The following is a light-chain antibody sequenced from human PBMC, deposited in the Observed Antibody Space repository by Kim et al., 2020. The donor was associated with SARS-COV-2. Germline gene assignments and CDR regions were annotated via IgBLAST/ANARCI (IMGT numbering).Light chain of an antibody. V-gene: IGLV2-14*03. CDR3: SSYTSSSTGV. CDR2: DVS. CDR1: SSDVGGYNY. J-gene: IGLJ2*01. Sequence: QSALTQPPSVSGSPGQSITISCTGTSSDVGGYNYVSWYQQHPGKAPNLMIYDVSNRPSGVSNRFSGSKSGNTASLTISGLQAEDEADYYCSSYTSSSTGVFGGGTQLTVL.